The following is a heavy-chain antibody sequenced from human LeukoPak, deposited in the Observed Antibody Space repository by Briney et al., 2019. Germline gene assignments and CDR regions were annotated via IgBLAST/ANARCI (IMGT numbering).Heavy chain of an antibody. CDR2: TEQNGRQK. CDR3: ARDRNYYGSGSLDV. CDR1: GFTFSQSW. D-gene: IGHD3-10*01. V-gene: IGHV3-7*01. J-gene: IGHJ6*04. Sequence: GGSLRLSCSASGFTFSQSWMSWVRQAPGKGLEWVANTEQNGRQKFYVDSVTGRFTISRDNAKKSLYLQMNSLRLEDTAVYYCARDRNYYGSGSLDVWGKGTPVTVSS.